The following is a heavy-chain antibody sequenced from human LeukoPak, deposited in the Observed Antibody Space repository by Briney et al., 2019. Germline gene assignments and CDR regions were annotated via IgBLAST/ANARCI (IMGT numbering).Heavy chain of an antibody. V-gene: IGHV3-33*01. CDR3: ARDFSLQLFDY. CDR1: GFTFSVYG. CDR2: IWYDGTNK. J-gene: IGHJ4*02. D-gene: IGHD5-24*01. Sequence: PGRSLRLSCAASGFTFSVYGIHWVRQAPGKGLEWVAFIWYDGTNKYYADSVKGRFTISRDDSKNTLYLQMNSLRAEDTAVYYCARDFSLQLFDYWGQGTLVTVFS.